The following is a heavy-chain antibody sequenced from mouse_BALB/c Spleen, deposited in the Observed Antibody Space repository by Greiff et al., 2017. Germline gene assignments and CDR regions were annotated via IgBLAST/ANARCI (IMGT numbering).Heavy chain of an antibody. CDR1: GYTFTSYY. D-gene: IGHD2-2*01. CDR2: INPSNGGT. V-gene: IGHV1S81*02. CDR3: TKGYDDAFAY. Sequence: VKLMESGAELVKPGASVKLSCKASGYTFTSYYMYWVKQRPGQGLEWIGEINPSNGGTNFNEKFKSKATLTVDKSSSTAYMQLSSLTSEDSAVYYCTKGYDDAFAYWGQGTLVTVSA. J-gene: IGHJ3*01.